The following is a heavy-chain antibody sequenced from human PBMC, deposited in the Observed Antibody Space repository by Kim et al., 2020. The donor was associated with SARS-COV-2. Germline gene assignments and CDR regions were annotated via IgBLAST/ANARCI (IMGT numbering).Heavy chain of an antibody. CDR2: IYYSGST. V-gene: IGHV4-31*03. D-gene: IGHD3-10*01. Sequence: SETLSLTCTVSGGSISSGGYYWSWIRQHPGKGLEWIGYIYYSGSTYYNPSLKSRVTISVDTSKNQFSLKLSSVTAADTAVYYCARVLWFGEFSWFDPWGQGTLVTVSS. CDR1: GGSISSGGYY. CDR3: ARVLWFGEFSWFDP. J-gene: IGHJ5*02.